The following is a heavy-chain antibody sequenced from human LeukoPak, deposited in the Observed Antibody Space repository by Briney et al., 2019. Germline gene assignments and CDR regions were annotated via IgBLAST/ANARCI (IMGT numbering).Heavy chain of an antibody. V-gene: IGHV4-59*12. J-gene: IGHJ3*02. CDR2: IYYSGST. Sequence: PSETLSLTCTVSGGSISSYYWSWIRQPPGKGLEWIGYIYYSGSTNYNPSLKSRVTISVDTSKNQFSLKLSSVTAADTAVYYCARMYYGSAFDIWGQGTMVTVSS. D-gene: IGHD3-10*01. CDR3: ARMYYGSAFDI. CDR1: GGSISSYY.